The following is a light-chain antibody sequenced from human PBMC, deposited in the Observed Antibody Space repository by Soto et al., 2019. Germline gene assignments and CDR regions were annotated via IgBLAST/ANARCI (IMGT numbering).Light chain of an antibody. Sequence: EIVLTQSPGTLSLSPGERATLSCRASQSVSSGHLAWYQQKPGQAPRLIIYDASTRATGIPDRFSGSGSGTDFTLTISRQEPEDFAVYYCQQYGSSPPLTFGGGTKVEI. J-gene: IGKJ4*01. V-gene: IGKV3-20*01. CDR3: QQYGSSPPLT. CDR1: QSVSSGH. CDR2: DAS.